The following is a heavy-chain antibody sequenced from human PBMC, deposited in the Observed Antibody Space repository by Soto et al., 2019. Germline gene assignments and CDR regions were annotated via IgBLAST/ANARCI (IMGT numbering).Heavy chain of an antibody. D-gene: IGHD1-26*01. CDR1: GFSLSTSGMC. CDR3: ARTHNGYSGSYYFDY. Sequence: SGPTLVNPTQTLTLTCTFSGFSLSTSGMCVSWIRQPPGKALEWLALIDWDDVKYYSTSLKTRLTISKDTSKNQVVLTMTNMDPVDTATYYCARTHNGYSGSYYFDYWGQGTLVTVSS. J-gene: IGHJ4*02. V-gene: IGHV2-70*01. CDR2: IDWDDVK.